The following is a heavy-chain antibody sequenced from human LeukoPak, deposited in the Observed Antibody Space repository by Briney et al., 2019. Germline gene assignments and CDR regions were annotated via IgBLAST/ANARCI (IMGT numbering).Heavy chain of an antibody. Sequence: GGSLRLSCAASGFTFAGYAMNWVRQAPGKGLEWVSTITDSGGSTYYADSVKGRFTIPRDNSKNTLSLQMNSLRAEDTAVYYCATVGGYCSSPSCHAYFDSWGQGALVTVSS. CDR1: GFTFAGYA. J-gene: IGHJ4*02. D-gene: IGHD2-2*01. CDR3: ATVGGYCSSPSCHAYFDS. V-gene: IGHV3-23*01. CDR2: ITDSGGST.